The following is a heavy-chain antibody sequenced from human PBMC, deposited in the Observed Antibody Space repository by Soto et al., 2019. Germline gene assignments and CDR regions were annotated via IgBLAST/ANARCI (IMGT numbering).Heavy chain of an antibody. CDR2: IYYSGTT. CDR3: ARDAECDYRAFDI. CDR1: GGSISSYY. D-gene: IGHD4-17*01. V-gene: IGHV4-59*01. Sequence: QVQLQESGPGLVKPSETLSLTCTVSGGSISSYYWSWIRQPPGKGLEWIGYIYYSGTTNYNPSLKSRVTISVDTSKNQFSLKLSSVTAADTAVYYCARDAECDYRAFDIWGQGTMVTVSS. J-gene: IGHJ3*02.